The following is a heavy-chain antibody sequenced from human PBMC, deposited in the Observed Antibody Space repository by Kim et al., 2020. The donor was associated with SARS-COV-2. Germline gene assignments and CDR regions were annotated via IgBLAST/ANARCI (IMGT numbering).Heavy chain of an antibody. CDR3: ARVWGNWNDKDAFDI. Sequence: ASVKVSCKASGYTFTSYYMHWVRQAPGQGLEWMGIINPSGGSTSYAQKFQGRVTMTRDTSTSTVYMELSSLRSEDTAVYYCARVWGNWNDKDAFDIWGQGTLVTVSS. D-gene: IGHD1-20*01. J-gene: IGHJ3*02. CDR2: INPSGGST. CDR1: GYTFTSYY. V-gene: IGHV1-46*01.